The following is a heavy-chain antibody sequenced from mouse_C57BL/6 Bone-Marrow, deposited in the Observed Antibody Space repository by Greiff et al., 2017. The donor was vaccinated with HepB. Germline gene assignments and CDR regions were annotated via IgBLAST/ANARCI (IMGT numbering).Heavy chain of an antibody. CDR3: ARQGWAGTPFDY. V-gene: IGHV1-54*01. CDR1: GYAFTNYL. J-gene: IGHJ2*01. D-gene: IGHD3-3*01. Sequence: QVQLQQSGAELVRPGTSVKVSCKASGYAFTNYLIEWVKQRPGQGLEWIGVINPGSGGTNYNEKFKGKATLTADKSSSTAYMQLSSLTSEDSAVYFCARQGWAGTPFDYWGQGTTLTVSS. CDR2: INPGSGGT.